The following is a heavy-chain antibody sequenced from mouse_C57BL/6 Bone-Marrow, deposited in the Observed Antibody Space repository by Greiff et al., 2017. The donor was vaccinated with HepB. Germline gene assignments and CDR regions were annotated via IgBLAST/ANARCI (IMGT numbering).Heavy chain of an antibody. J-gene: IGHJ3*01. Sequence: EVQLQESGPVLVKPGASVKMSCKASGYTFTDYYMNWVKQSHGKSLEWIGVINPYNGGTSYNQKFKGKATLTVDKSSSTAYMELNSLTSEDSAVYYCARSYLPGFAYWGQGTLVTVSA. CDR3: ARSYLPGFAY. V-gene: IGHV1-19*01. CDR2: INPYNGGT. D-gene: IGHD2-1*01. CDR1: GYTFTDYY.